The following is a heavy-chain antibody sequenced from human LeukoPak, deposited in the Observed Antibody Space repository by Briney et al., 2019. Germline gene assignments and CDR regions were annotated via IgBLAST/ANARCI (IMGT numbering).Heavy chain of an antibody. D-gene: IGHD6-19*01. V-gene: IGHV3-30*02. J-gene: IGHJ4*02. CDR2: IRYDGGNK. Sequence: GGSLRLSCAASGFTFSSYGMHWVRQAPGKGLEWVAFIRYDGGNKYYADSVKGRFTISRDNSKNTLYVQMNSLRLEDTAVYCCARGYSSGWFDYWGQGTLVTVSS. CDR1: GFTFSSYG. CDR3: ARGYSSGWFDY.